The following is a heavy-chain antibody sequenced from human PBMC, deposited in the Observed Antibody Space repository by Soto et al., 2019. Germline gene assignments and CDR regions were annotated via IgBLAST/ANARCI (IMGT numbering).Heavy chain of an antibody. V-gene: IGHV1-69*01. CDR2: LIPIFGTA. CDR3: AIERGVGATYVDY. D-gene: IGHD1-26*01. Sequence: QVQLVQSGAEVKQPGSSVKVSCKASGGTFSSYAISWVRQAPGQGLEWMGGLIPIFGTANYAQKFQGRVTITSDESTSAAYMELSILRSEDTAVHYCAIERGVGATYVDYRGQGTLVTVSS. CDR1: GGTFSSYA. J-gene: IGHJ4*02.